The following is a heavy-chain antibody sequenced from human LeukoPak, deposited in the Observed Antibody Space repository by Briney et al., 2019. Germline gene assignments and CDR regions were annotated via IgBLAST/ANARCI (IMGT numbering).Heavy chain of an antibody. Sequence: ASVKVSCKASGYTFTGYYMHWVRQAPGQGLEWMGWINPNSGGTNYAQKFQGRVTMTRDTSISTAYVELSRLRSDDTAVYYCARSSITGTKYYFDYWGQGTLVTVSS. D-gene: IGHD1-7*01. CDR2: INPNSGGT. CDR3: ARSSITGTKYYFDY. J-gene: IGHJ4*02. V-gene: IGHV1-2*02. CDR1: GYTFTGYY.